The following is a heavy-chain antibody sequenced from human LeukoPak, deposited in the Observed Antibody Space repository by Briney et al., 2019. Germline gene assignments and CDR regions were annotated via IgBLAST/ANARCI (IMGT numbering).Heavy chain of an antibody. CDR3: AXXXSESXXXXFDP. J-gene: IGHJ5*02. CDR2: TYFTGXT. D-gene: IGHD1-26*01. Sequence: SETLSLTCNVSRGSISSGGHYWSWIRQRPGKGLEWMGYTYFTGXTXXNXXXQSRLIISADTSMTQFSLRLRSVTAADTAVYXCAXXXSESXXXXFDPWGQGTLVTVSS. V-gene: IGHV4-31*03. CDR1: RGSISSGGHY.